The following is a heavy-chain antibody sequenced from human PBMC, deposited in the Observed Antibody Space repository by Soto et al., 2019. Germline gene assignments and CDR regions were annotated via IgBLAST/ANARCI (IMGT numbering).Heavy chain of an antibody. CDR3: ARGDCVGGTCYSLAGSFYYYMDV. J-gene: IGHJ6*03. V-gene: IGHV3-74*02. Sequence: EVQLVESGGGLVQPGGSLRLSCAASGFTFSNYWMYWVRQAPGKGLEWVSRINSDGSVSSYADSVKGRLNISRDNVKNTLYLQMDSLRAEYTAVYYCARGDCVGGTCYSLAGSFYYYMDVWGKGTTVTVFS. D-gene: IGHD2-15*01. CDR2: INSDGSVS. CDR1: GFTFSNYW.